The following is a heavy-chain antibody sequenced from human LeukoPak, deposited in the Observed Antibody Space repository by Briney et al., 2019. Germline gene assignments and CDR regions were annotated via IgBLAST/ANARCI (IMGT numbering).Heavy chain of an antibody. D-gene: IGHD6-19*01. J-gene: IGHJ1*01. CDR3: AKDRRGPGAVAFVRQFRH. V-gene: IGHV3-23*01. CDR2: ISGSGGST. Sequence: GGSLRLSCAASGFTFSSYAMSWVRQAPGKGLEWVSAISGSGGSTYYADSVKGRFTISRDNSKNTLYLQMNSLRAEDTAVYYCAKDRRGPGAVAFVRQFRHWGQGTLVTVSS. CDR1: GFTFSSYA.